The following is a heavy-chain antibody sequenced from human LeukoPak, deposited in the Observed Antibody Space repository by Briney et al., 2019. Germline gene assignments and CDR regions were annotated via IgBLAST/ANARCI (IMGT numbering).Heavy chain of an antibody. V-gene: IGHV3-48*03. D-gene: IGHD2-15*01. J-gene: IGHJ4*02. Sequence: PGGSLRLSCAASGFTFSSYVMNWVRQAPGKGLEWVSYISSSGSTIYYADSVKGRFTISRDNAKNSLYLQMNSLRAEDTAVYYCARGGVYCSGGSCFSRARIFDYWGQGTLVTVSS. CDR3: ARGGVYCSGGSCFSRARIFDY. CDR2: ISSSGSTI. CDR1: GFTFSSYV.